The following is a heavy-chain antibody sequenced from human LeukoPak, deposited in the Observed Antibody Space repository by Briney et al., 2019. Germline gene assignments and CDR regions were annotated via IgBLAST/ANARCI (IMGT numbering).Heavy chain of an antibody. CDR1: GCSISSGDYY. D-gene: IGHD1-26*01. Sequence: PSQTLSLTCTVSGCSISSGDYYWSWIRQPPGRGLEWIGYIYYSGSTYYNPSLKSRVTISVDTSKNQFSLKMSSVTAADTAVYYCARDKSYSDCYGMDVWGQGTTVTVSS. J-gene: IGHJ6*02. V-gene: IGHV4-30-4*01. CDR2: IYYSGST. CDR3: ARDKSYSDCYGMDV.